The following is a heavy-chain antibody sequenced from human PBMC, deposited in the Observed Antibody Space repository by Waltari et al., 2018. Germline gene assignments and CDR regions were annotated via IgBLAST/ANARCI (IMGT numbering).Heavy chain of an antibody. CDR3: ARRWLSDEGTTFDWFDY. CDR2: IYPGDADA. Sequence: EVWLVQSGAEVKKPGESLKISWKGSGYGFSSYWTAWVRQMPGKGLGWMGDIYPGDADARYSPSFQGKVIFSVDNSIRAVQLQWTRLEASDSAMYFCARRWLSDEGTTFDWFDYWGQGTPVTVSS. J-gene: IGHJ5*01. D-gene: IGHD1-1*01. CDR1: GYGFSSYW. V-gene: IGHV5-51*01.